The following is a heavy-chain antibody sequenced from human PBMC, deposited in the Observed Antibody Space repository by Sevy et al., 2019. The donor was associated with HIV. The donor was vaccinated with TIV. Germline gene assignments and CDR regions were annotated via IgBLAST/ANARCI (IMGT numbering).Heavy chain of an antibody. J-gene: IGHJ6*02. CDR2: IIPILGKT. CDR3: ARGGPDDILTHYGMDV. D-gene: IGHD3-9*01. Sequence: ASVKVSCKASGGSFSFYGISWVRQAPGQGLEWMAGIIPILGKTKYAQKFQGRVTITADESTSTAYMELTSLRSEDTAVYYCARGGPDDILTHYGMDVWGQGTTVTVSS. V-gene: IGHV1-69*10. CDR1: GGSFSFYG.